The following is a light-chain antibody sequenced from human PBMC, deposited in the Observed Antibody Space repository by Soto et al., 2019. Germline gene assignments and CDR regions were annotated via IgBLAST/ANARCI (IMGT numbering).Light chain of an antibody. V-gene: IGKV3-15*01. CDR3: QQYNNWPPWT. Sequence: ILMTQSPATLSVSPGERATLSCRASQSVSNNLAWYQQKPGQAPRLLIYDASTRATGIPARFSGSGSGTDFTLTIPGLQSEDFAVYYCQQYNNWPPWTFGQGTKVEIK. CDR2: DAS. CDR1: QSVSNN. J-gene: IGKJ1*01.